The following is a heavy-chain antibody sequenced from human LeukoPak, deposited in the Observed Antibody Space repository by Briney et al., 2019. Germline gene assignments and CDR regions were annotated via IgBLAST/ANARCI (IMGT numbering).Heavy chain of an antibody. CDR1: GYTFTSYY. V-gene: IGHV1-46*01. CDR3: ARGVGTECSGGSCYSEFGVFDY. Sequence: ASVKVSCKASGYTFTSYYMHWVRQAPGQGLEWMGIINPSGGSASYAQKFQGRVTMIRDTSTSTVYMELSSPRSEDTALYYCARGVGTECSGGSCYSEFGVFDYWGQGTLVTVSS. J-gene: IGHJ4*02. CDR2: INPSGGSA. D-gene: IGHD2-15*01.